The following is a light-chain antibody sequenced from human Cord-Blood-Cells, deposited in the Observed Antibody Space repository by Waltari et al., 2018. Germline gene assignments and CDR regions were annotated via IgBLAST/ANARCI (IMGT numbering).Light chain of an antibody. CDR1: SSDVGSYNL. Sequence: QSALTQPASVSGSPGQSITISCTGTSSDVGSYNLASWYQQHPGKAPKLMIYEGSKRHSGVSKRFSGSKSGNTASLKISGLQAEDEADYYCCSYAGSSTSVFGGGTKLTVL. CDR2: EGS. J-gene: IGLJ3*02. CDR3: CSYAGSSTSV. V-gene: IGLV2-23*01.